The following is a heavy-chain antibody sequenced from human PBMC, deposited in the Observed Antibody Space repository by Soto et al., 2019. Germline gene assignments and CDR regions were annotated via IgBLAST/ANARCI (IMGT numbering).Heavy chain of an antibody. CDR3: ASSIRGVTLGT. D-gene: IGHD3-10*01. J-gene: IGHJ5*02. V-gene: IGHV1-18*04. CDR1: GYTFTSYG. Sequence: ASVKVSCKASGYTFTSYGISWVRQAPGQGLEWMGWISAYNGNANYAQKLQGRVTMTTDTSTSTAYMELRSLRSDDTAVYYCASSIRGVTLGTWGQGTLVTVSS. CDR2: ISAYNGNA.